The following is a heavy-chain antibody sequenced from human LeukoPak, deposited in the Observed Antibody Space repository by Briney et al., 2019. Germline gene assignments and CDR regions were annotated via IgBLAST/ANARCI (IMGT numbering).Heavy chain of an antibody. CDR3: ASYSGSYSAYFDY. CDR2: INPNSGGT. D-gene: IGHD1-26*01. Sequence: ASVKVSCKASGYTFTGYYMHWVRQAPGQGLEWMGWINPNSGGTNYAQKFQGRVTMTRDTSISTAYMELSRLRSDDTAVYYCASYSGSYSAYFDYWGQETLVTVSS. V-gene: IGHV1-2*02. J-gene: IGHJ4*02. CDR1: GYTFTGYY.